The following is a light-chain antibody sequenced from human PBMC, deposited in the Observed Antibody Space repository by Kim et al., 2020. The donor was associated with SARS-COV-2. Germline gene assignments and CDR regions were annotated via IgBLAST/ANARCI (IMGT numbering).Light chain of an antibody. CDR3: QQYTDYSPWT. Sequence: TVGDRVTIPCRGSQNIVTLLAWYQQKPGKVPQLLIYDASILEGGGPSRCSGSRSGTEYTLTVSSLQPDDFAAYYCQQYTDYSPWTFGQGTKVDIK. CDR1: QNIVTL. CDR2: DAS. J-gene: IGKJ1*01. V-gene: IGKV1-5*01.